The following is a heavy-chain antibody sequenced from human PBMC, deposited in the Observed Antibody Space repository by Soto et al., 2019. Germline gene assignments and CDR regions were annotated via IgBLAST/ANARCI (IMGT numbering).Heavy chain of an antibody. CDR1: GFTFSSYG. CDR3: AKGKPGVTMVRGVMRYFDY. J-gene: IGHJ4*02. CDR2: ISYDGSNK. V-gene: IGHV3-30*18. D-gene: IGHD3-10*01. Sequence: GGSLRLSCAASGFTFSSYGMHWVRQAPGKGLEWVAVISYDGSNKYYADSVKGRFTISRDNSKSTLYLQMNSLRAEDTAVYYCAKGKPGVTMVRGVMRYFDYWGQGTLVTVSS.